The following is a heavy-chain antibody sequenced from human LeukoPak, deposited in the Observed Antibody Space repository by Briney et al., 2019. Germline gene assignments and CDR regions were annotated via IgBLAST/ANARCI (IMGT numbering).Heavy chain of an antibody. CDR2: IYYSGST. V-gene: IGHV4-61*01. Sequence: SETLSLTCTVSGGSVSSGSYYWSWIRQPPGKGLEWIGYIYYSGSTNYNPSLKSRVTISVDTSKNQFSLKLSSVTAADTAVYYCARDRGIAVAGTGWFDPWGQGTLVTVSS. D-gene: IGHD6-19*01. CDR3: ARDRGIAVAGTGWFDP. J-gene: IGHJ5*02. CDR1: GGSVSSGSYY.